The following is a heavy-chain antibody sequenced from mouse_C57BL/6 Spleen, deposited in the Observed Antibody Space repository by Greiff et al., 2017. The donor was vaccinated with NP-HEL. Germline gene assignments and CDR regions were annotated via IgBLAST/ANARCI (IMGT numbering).Heavy chain of an antibody. CDR2: IDPSDSYT. V-gene: IGHV1-50*01. D-gene: IGHD2-4*01. J-gene: IGHJ4*01. CDR1: GYTFTSYW. Sequence: QVQLQQSGAELVKPGASVKLSCKASGYTFTSYWMQWVKQRPGQGLEWIGEIDPSDSYTNYNQKFKGKATLTVDTSSSTAYMQLSSLTSEDSAVYYCARGYDSPMDYWGQGTSVTVSS. CDR3: ARGYDSPMDY.